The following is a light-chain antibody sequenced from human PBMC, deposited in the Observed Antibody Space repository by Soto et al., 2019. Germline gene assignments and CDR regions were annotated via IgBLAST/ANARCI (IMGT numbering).Light chain of an antibody. J-gene: IGKJ5*01. Sequence: EILMTQSPASLSVSPGERVILSCRATQSISSNLAWYKQKPGQAPRLLIYGTSTRATGIPARFSGRGSGTEFTLIFTSLQSADFALYFCQQYNNWPLTFGQGTRLEI. CDR2: GTS. CDR1: QSISSN. CDR3: QQYNNWPLT. V-gene: IGKV3-15*01.